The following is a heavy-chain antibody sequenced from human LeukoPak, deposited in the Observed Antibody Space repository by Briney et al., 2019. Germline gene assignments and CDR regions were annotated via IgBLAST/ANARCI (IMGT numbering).Heavy chain of an antibody. D-gene: IGHD1-20*01. CDR3: ARNGVKYNWNDGGFDY. Sequence: GASVKVSCKASGGTFSSYAISWVRQAPGQGLEWMGGIIPIFGTANYAQKFQGRVTITADESTSTAYMELSSLRSEDTAVYYCARNGVKYNWNDGGFDYWGQGTLVTVSS. CDR1: GGTFSSYA. CDR2: IIPIFGTA. J-gene: IGHJ4*02. V-gene: IGHV1-69*13.